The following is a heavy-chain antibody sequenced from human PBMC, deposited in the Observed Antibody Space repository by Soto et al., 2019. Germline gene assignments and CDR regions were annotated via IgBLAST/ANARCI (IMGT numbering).Heavy chain of an antibody. J-gene: IGHJ3*02. CDR2: IPYSGST. V-gene: IGHV4-31*03. CDR1: VDSINRKNFY. Sequence: SENQSLTCTFSVDSINRKNFYCNWIRHHPGKGLEWIGYIPYSGSTDYNPSLESRVTISMDTTKNEVSTTLTFVPAADTAVYYCPRDVRSAYSNALDIWGQGTMVTGSS. D-gene: IGHD3-16*01. CDR3: PRDVRSAYSNALDI.